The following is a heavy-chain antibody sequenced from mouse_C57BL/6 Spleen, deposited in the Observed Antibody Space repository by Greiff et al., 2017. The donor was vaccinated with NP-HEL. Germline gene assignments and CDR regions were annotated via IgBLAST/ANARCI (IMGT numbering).Heavy chain of an antibody. CDR1: GYTFTDYE. CDR3: TRSPGGAWFAY. V-gene: IGHV1-15*01. Sequence: VQLQQSGAELVRPGASVTLSCKASGYTFTDYEMHWVKQTPVHGLEWIGAIDPETGGTAYNQKFKGKAILTADKSSSTAYMGLRSLTSEDSAVYYCTRSPGGAWFAYWGQGTLVTVSA. J-gene: IGHJ3*01. CDR2: IDPETGGT.